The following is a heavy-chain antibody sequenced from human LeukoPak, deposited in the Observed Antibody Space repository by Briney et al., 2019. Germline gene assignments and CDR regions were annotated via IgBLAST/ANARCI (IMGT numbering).Heavy chain of an antibody. Sequence: SETLSLTCTVSGGSISSSSYYWGWIRQPPGEGLEWIGSIYYSGSTYYNPSLKSRVTISVDTSKNQFSLKLSSVTAADTAVYYCARGGSSGWYKSPTYFDYWGQGTLVTVSS. CDR1: GGSISSSSYY. V-gene: IGHV4-39*07. J-gene: IGHJ4*02. CDR3: ARGGSSGWYKSPTYFDY. D-gene: IGHD6-19*01. CDR2: IYYSGST.